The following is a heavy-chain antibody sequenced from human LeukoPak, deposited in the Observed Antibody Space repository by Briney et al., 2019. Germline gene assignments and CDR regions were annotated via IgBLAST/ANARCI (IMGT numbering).Heavy chain of an antibody. CDR2: ISTGTNYK. Sequence: PGESLRLSCVVSGFNFTAYSINWVRQAPGMGLERVSSISTGTNYKYYADSVKGRFTISRDNAKNSVYLQMNSLRVGETAVYYCATGGLYSSSETWGQGTLVIVSS. CDR3: ATGGLYSSSET. V-gene: IGHV3-21*01. CDR1: GFNFTAYS. D-gene: IGHD6-6*01. J-gene: IGHJ5*02.